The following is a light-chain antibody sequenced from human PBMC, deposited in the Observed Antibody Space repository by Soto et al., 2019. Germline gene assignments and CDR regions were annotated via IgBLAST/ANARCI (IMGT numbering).Light chain of an antibody. J-gene: IGKJ4*01. V-gene: IGKV2-40*01. CDR3: MQRIEFPLT. CDR1: QSLLDSDDGNTY. Sequence: DIVMTQTPLSLTVTPGEPASISCRSSQSLLDSDDGNTYLDWYLQKRGQSPQLLVYTVSYRASGVPDRLSGSGSGTDFTLKISRVEAGDVGVYYCMQRIEFPLTFGGGTWVEIK. CDR2: TVS.